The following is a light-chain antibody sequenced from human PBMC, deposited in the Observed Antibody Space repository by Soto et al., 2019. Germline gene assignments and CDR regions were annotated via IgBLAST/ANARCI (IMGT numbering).Light chain of an antibody. J-gene: IGLJ2*01. CDR3: AAWDDSLNGPV. CDR1: SSNIGTNT. V-gene: IGLV1-44*01. CDR2: ISD. Sequence: QSVLTQPPSASGTPGQRVTISCSGGSSNIGTNTVNWYQQLPGTAPKLLIYISDQRPSGVPARFSGSKSGASASLAISGLQSEDEADYYCAAWDDSLNGPVFGGGTKLTVL.